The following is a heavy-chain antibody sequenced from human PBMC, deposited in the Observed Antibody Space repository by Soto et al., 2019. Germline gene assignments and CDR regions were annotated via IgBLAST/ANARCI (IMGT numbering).Heavy chain of an antibody. CDR1: GGSFSGYY. CDR3: ATYCSGGSCYPGVLDY. J-gene: IGHJ4*02. D-gene: IGHD2-15*01. Sequence: SETLSLTCAVYGGSFSGYYWSWIRQPPGKGLEWIGEISHSGSTNYNPSLKSRVTISVDTSKNQFSLKLSSVTAADTAVYYCATYCSGGSCYPGVLDYWGQGTLVTVSS. CDR2: ISHSGST. V-gene: IGHV4-34*01.